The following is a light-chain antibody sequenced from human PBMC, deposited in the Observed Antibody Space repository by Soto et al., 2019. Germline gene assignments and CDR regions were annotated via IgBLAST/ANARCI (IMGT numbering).Light chain of an antibody. CDR1: QTISSY. J-gene: IGKJ4*01. Sequence: DIQMTQSPSSLSASVGDRVTITCRASQTISSYLNWYQQKPGKAPKLLIFAASSLQSGVPSRFSGSGSGTDFTFTIGSLQPEDFATYVCQQSFSTPLTLGGGTKGDIK. V-gene: IGKV1-39*01. CDR3: QQSFSTPLT. CDR2: AAS.